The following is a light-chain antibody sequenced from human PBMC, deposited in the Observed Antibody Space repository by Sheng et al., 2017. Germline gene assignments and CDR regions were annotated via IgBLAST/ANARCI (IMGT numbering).Light chain of an antibody. J-gene: IGKJ4*01. Sequence: DIQMTQSPSSLSASVGDRVTITCRASQGITNSLAWYQQKPGKAPKLLLYAASRLESGVPSRFSGSGSGTDYTLTISSLQPEDFATYFCQHYYTTPLTFGRRDQRWRIK. CDR1: QGITNS. V-gene: IGKV1-NL1*01. CDR3: QHYYTTPLT. CDR2: AAS.